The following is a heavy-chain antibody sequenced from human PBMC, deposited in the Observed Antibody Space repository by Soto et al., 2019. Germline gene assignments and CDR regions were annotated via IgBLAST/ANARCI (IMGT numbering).Heavy chain of an antibody. J-gene: IGHJ4*02. CDR3: LRDLNGDFDY. CDR2: INGYGHGA. V-gene: IGHV1-18*01. Sequence: QVQLVQSGAEVRQPGASVKVSCKASGYSFTTYGMTWVRQAPGQGLEYMGWINGYGHGAKYVQRFQGRFSMTTDTSTNTVYMDLSSLTADDTSVYYCLRDLNGDFDYWGQGTVVIVSP. D-gene: IGHD3-10*01. CDR1: GYSFTTYG.